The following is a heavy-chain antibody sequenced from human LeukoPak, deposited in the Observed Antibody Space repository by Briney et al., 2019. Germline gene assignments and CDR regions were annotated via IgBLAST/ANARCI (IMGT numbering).Heavy chain of an antibody. Sequence: PSETLSLTCTVSGDSISRSTYYWSWIRQPPGKGLEWIGYIYYSGSTNYNPSLKSRVTISIDTSKNQFSLNLSSVTAADTAVYYCARDQDSFGYWGQGTLVTVSS. D-gene: IGHD2-15*01. CDR1: GDSISRSTYY. V-gene: IGHV4-61*01. CDR2: IYYSGST. J-gene: IGHJ4*02. CDR3: ARDQDSFGY.